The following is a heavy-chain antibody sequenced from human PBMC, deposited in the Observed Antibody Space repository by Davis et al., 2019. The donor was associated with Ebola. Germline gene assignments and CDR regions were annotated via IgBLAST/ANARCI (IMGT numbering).Heavy chain of an antibody. CDR3: ATCTGHYYYYGMDV. CDR1: GHTFTSYY. CDR2: INPSGGST. J-gene: IGHJ6*02. Sequence: ASVKVSCKASGHTFTSYYIHWVRQAPGQGLEWMGMINPSGGSTSYAQKFQGRVTMTRDTSTSTAYMELRSLRSDDTAVYYCATCTGHYYYYGMDVWGQGTTVTVSS. V-gene: IGHV1-46*01. D-gene: IGHD2-8*01.